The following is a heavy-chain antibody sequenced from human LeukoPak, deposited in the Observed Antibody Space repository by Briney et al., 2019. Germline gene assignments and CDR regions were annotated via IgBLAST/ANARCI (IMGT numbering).Heavy chain of an antibody. J-gene: IGHJ4*02. D-gene: IGHD2-8*01. Sequence: GGSLRLSCAASGFTFDDYAMHWVRQAPGKGLEWVSLISGDGGSTYYADSVKGRFTISRDNSKNSLYLQTNSLRTEDTALYYCVSGMLSPKRSYFDYWGQGTLVTVSS. CDR1: GFTFDDYA. V-gene: IGHV3-43*02. CDR3: VSGMLSPKRSYFDY. CDR2: ISGDGGST.